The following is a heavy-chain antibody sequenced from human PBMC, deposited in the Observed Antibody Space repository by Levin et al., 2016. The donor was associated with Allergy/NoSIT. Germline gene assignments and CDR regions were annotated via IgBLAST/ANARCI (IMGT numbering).Heavy chain of an antibody. V-gene: IGHV4-34*01. Sequence: GSLRLSCAVYGGSFSGYYWSWIRQPPGKGLEWIGEINHSGSTNYNPSLKSRVTISVDTSKNQFSLKLSSVTAADTAVYYCARAPGIAAVFSWGQGTTVTVSS. CDR1: GGSFSGYY. CDR3: ARAPGIAAVFS. CDR2: INHSGST. D-gene: IGHD6-13*01. J-gene: IGHJ6*02.